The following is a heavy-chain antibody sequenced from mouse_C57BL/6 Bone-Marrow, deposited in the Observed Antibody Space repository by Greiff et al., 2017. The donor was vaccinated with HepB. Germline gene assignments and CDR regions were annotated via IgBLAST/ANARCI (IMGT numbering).Heavy chain of an antibody. D-gene: IGHD1-1*01. CDR2: IYPRSGNT. V-gene: IGHV1-81*01. J-gene: IGHJ2*01. CDR1: GYTFTSYG. Sequence: QVQLQQSGAELARPGASVKLSCKASGYTFTSYGISWVKQRTGQGLEWIGEIYPRSGNTYYNEKFKGKATLTADKSSSTAYMELRSLTSEDSAVYFCAKDISLITTVVATDYWGQGTTLTVSS. CDR3: AKDISLITTVVATDY.